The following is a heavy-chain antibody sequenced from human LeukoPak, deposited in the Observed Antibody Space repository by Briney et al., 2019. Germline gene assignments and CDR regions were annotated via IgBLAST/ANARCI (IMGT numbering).Heavy chain of an antibody. CDR2: ISGSGSSI. D-gene: IGHD2-15*01. CDR1: GFTFSSYA. V-gene: IGHV3-23*01. J-gene: IGHJ4*02. Sequence: GESLRLSCAASGFTFSSYAMGWVCQAPGTGLELVSAISGSGSSIYYADSVKGRLTSSRVNSKNTPYLQMNSLVAADTAVYYCAKGTVGYCSGCSCYPLDYWGQGTLVTVSS. CDR3: AKGTVGYCSGCSCYPLDY.